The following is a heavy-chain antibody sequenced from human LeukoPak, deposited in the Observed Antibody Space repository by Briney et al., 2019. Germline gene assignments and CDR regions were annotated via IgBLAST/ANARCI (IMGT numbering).Heavy chain of an antibody. CDR1: GLSFSNYA. D-gene: IGHD5-18*01. CDR2: IRSGSGET. Sequence: PGGSLRLSCAASGLSFSNYAMTWVRQAPGKGLEWVSHIRSGSGETYYADSVKGRFTFSRDNSKNTLYLQMNSLRAEDSAVYYCAKIGSGRIPTASSSYWGQGTLATVSS. CDR3: AKIGSGRIPTASSSY. V-gene: IGHV3-23*01. J-gene: IGHJ4*02.